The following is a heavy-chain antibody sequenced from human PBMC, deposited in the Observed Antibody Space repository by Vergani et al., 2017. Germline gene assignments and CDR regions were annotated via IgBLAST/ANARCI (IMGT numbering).Heavy chain of an antibody. CDR3: AKGLRPHEG. CDR1: GFTFSSHA. J-gene: IGHJ4*02. CDR2: ISGSGGST. V-gene: IGHV3-23*01. Sequence: EVQLLESGGGLVQPGGSPRLSCAASGFTFSSHAMSWVRQAPGKGLEWVSAISGSGGSTYYADSVKGLFNISRHNFKNTLYLQMNSLRAEDTAVYYCAKGLRPHEGWGQGTLVTVSS.